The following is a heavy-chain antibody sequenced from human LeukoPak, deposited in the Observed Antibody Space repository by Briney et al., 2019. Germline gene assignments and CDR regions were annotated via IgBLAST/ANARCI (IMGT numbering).Heavy chain of an antibody. CDR3: AKRGVVIRVILVGFHKEAYYFDS. J-gene: IGHJ4*02. CDR1: GFTFGSFA. Sequence: AGGSLRLSCAASGFTFGSFAMSWVRQAPGKGLEWVAGISDSAGSTNYADSVKGRFTISRDNRKNTLYLQMNSLRAEDTAVYFCAKRGVVIRVILVGFHKEAYYFDSWGQGALVTVSS. V-gene: IGHV3-23*01. D-gene: IGHD3-22*01. CDR2: ISDSAGST.